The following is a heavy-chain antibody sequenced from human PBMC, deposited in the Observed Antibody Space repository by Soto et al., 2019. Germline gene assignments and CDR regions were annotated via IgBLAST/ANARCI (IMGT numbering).Heavy chain of an antibody. Sequence: SETLSLTCTVSGGSISSSSYYWGWIRQPPGKGLEWIGSIYYSGNTYYNPSLKSRVTISVDTAKNQFSLKLSSVTAADTAIYFCARLGPYGSETYSLRYNWFDPWGQGTLVTVSS. D-gene: IGHD3-10*01. CDR1: GGSISSSSYY. CDR3: ARLGPYGSETYSLRYNWFDP. J-gene: IGHJ5*02. CDR2: IYYSGNT. V-gene: IGHV4-39*01.